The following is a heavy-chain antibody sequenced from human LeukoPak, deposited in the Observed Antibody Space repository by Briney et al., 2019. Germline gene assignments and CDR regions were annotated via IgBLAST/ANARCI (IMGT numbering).Heavy chain of an antibody. CDR1: GYSFTSYW. CDR3: ARYEYNWNDWDEGRNWFDP. D-gene: IGHD1-1*01. J-gene: IGHJ5*02. CDR2: IYPGDSDT. Sequence: RGESLKISCKGSGYSFTSYWIGWVRQMPGKGLEWMGIIYPGDSDTRYSPSFQGQVTISADKSISTAYLQWSGLKASDTAMYYCARYEYNWNDWDEGRNWFDPWGQGTLVTVSS. V-gene: IGHV5-51*01.